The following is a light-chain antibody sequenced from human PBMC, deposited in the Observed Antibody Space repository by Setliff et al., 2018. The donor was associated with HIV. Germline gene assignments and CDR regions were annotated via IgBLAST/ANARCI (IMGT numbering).Light chain of an antibody. V-gene: IGLV2-8*01. CDR3: SSYAGSNKV. J-gene: IGLJ1*01. CDR1: SSDVGGYNY. CDR2: EVS. Sequence: QSVLTQPPSASGSPGQSVTISCTGTSSDVGGYNYVYWYQQHPGQAPKIMIYEVSKQPSGVPARFSGSKSGNTASLTVSGLQAEDEADYFRSSYAGSNKVFGTGTKVTVL.